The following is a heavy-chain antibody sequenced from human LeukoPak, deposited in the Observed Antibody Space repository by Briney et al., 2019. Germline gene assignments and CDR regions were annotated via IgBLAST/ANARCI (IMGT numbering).Heavy chain of an antibody. D-gene: IGHD2-8*01. J-gene: IGHJ4*02. CDR1: GFTLSSYW. V-gene: IGHV3-74*01. Sequence: GRSLRLSCAASGFTLSSYWMHWVRQAPGKGLVWVSRITTDGSSTSYADYVKGRFTISRDNAKNTLYLQMNSLRAEDTAVYYCARLYAGGYWGQGTLVTVSS. CDR3: ARLYAGGY. CDR2: ITTDGSST.